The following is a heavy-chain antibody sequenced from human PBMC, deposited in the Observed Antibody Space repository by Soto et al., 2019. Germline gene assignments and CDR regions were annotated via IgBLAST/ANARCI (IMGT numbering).Heavy chain of an antibody. CDR1: GFTFSSYG. J-gene: IGHJ6*02. CDR2: ISYDGSNK. CDR3: AKDLQYYDFWSGYYKVFYYGMDV. Sequence: QVQLVESGGGVVQPGRSLRLSCAASGFTFSSYGMHWVRQAPGKGLEWVAVISYDGSNKYYADSVKGRFTISRDNSKNTLYLQMNSLRAEDTAVYYCAKDLQYYDFWSGYYKVFYYGMDVWGQGTTVTVSS. V-gene: IGHV3-30*18. D-gene: IGHD3-3*01.